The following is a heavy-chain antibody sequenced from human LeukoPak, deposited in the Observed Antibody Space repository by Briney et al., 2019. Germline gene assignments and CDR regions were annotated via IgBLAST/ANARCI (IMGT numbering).Heavy chain of an antibody. Sequence: ASVKVSCKASGYTFTGYYMHWVRQAPGQGLEWMGWINPNSGGTNYAQKFQGRVTMTRDTSIRTAYMELSRLRSDDTAVYYCARVTLESAPTGYSGYWYYFDYWGQGTLVTVSS. V-gene: IGHV1-2*02. D-gene: IGHD5-12*01. CDR2: INPNSGGT. CDR1: GYTFTGYY. J-gene: IGHJ4*02. CDR3: ARVTLESAPTGYSGYWYYFDY.